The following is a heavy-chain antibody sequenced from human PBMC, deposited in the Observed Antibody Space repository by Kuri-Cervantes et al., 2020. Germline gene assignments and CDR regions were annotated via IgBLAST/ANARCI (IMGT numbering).Heavy chain of an antibody. CDR3: AKDRNDVIYFDY. J-gene: IGHJ4*02. CDR1: GFTFSTYA. V-gene: IGHV3-23*01. CDR2: ISGSGGST. Sequence: ESLKISCAASGFTFSTYAMSWVRQAPGKGLEWVSAISGSGGSTYYADSVKGRFTISRDNSKNTLYLQMNSLRAEDTAVYYCAKDRNDVIYFDYWGQGTLVTVSS. D-gene: IGHD2/OR15-2a*01.